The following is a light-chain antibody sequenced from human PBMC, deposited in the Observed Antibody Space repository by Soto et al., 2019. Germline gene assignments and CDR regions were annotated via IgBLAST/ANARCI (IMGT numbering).Light chain of an antibody. J-gene: IGKJ4*01. CDR3: HQRSNWPPLT. CDR1: QSVSRY. Sequence: EIVLTQSPATLSLSPGERATLSCRASQSVSRYLAWYQQKPGQAPRLLSYDASNRATGIPARFSGSGSGTDFHLSISSLEPEDFAVYYCHQRSNWPPLTFGGGTKVEIK. CDR2: DAS. V-gene: IGKV3-11*01.